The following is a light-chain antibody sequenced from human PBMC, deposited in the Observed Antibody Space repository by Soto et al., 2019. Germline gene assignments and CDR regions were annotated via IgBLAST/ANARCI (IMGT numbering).Light chain of an antibody. V-gene: IGLV4-69*01. CDR2: VNSDGSH. Sequence: QPVLTQSPSASASLGASVKITCTLSSGYSSYAIAWHQQQPEKGPRYLMKVNSDGSHIKGDGIPDRFSGSSSGAERYLTISSLQSEDEADYYCQTWGTGIVVFGGGTKLTVL. CDR1: SGYSSYA. J-gene: IGLJ2*01. CDR3: QTWGTGIVV.